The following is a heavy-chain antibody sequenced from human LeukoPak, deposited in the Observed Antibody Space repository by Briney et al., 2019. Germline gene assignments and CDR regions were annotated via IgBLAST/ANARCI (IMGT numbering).Heavy chain of an antibody. J-gene: IGHJ4*02. CDR1: GYSISSGYY. Sequence: SETLSLTCAVSGYSISSGYYWGWIRQPPGKGLEWIGSIYHSGSTYYNPSLKSRVTISVDTSKNQFSLKLSSETAADTAVYYCARDFWGGYDLYFDYWGQGTLVTVSS. CDR2: IYHSGST. D-gene: IGHD5-12*01. V-gene: IGHV4-38-2*02. CDR3: ARDFWGGYDLYFDY.